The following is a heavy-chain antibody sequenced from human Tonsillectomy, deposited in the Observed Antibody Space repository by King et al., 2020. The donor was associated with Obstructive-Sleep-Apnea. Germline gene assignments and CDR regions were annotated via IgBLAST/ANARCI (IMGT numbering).Heavy chain of an antibody. CDR2: ISGSGGST. V-gene: IGHV3-23*04. J-gene: IGHJ4*02. CDR3: AKSTGVATRGYDY. D-gene: IGHD5-12*01. Sequence: VQLVESGGGLVQPGGSLRLSCAASGFTFSSYAMSWVRQAPGKGLEWVSAISGSGGSTYYADSVKGRFTFSRDNYKKTLYLQMNSLRAEDTAVYYCAKSTGVATRGYDYWGQGTLVTVSS. CDR1: GFTFSSYA.